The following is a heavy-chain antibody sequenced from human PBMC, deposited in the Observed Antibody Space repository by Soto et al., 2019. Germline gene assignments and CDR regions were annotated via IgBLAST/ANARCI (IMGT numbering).Heavy chain of an antibody. J-gene: IGHJ4*02. D-gene: IGHD6-6*01. Sequence: QVQLVESGGGVVQPGRSLRLSCAASGFTFSSYGMHWVRQAPGKGLEWVAVIWYDGSNKYYADSVKGRFTISRDNSKNTLYLQMNRLRAEDTAVYYCATSGGSSGNFGDYWGQGTLVTVSS. CDR1: GFTFSSYG. V-gene: IGHV3-33*01. CDR3: ATSGGSSGNFGDY. CDR2: IWYDGSNK.